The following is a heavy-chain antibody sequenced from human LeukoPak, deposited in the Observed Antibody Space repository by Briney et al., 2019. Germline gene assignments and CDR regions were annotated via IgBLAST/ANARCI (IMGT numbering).Heavy chain of an antibody. D-gene: IGHD3-9*01. J-gene: IGHJ6*02. V-gene: IGHV1-69*05. Sequence: ASVKVSCKASGGTFSSYAISWVRQAPGQGLEWMGGIIPIFGTANYAQKFQGRVTITTDESTSTAYMELSSLRSDDTAVYYCARARLDDILTGQYYYYYGMDVWGQGTTVTVSS. CDR2: IIPIFGTA. CDR3: ARARLDDILTGQYYYYYGMDV. CDR1: GGTFSSYA.